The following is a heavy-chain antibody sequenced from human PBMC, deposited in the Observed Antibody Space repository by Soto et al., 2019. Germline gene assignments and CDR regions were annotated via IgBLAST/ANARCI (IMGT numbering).Heavy chain of an antibody. D-gene: IGHD5-18*01. CDR2: ISGSGGST. Sequence: EGQLLESGGGLVQPGGSLRLSCAASGFTFSSYAMSWVGQAPGKGLAWVSAISGSGGSTYYADSVKGRFTISRDNSKNTLYLQMNSLRAEDTDVYYCAKDLRGYRYGTDYWGQGNLVTVSS. J-gene: IGHJ4*02. CDR3: AKDLRGYRYGTDY. CDR1: GFTFSSYA. V-gene: IGHV3-23*01.